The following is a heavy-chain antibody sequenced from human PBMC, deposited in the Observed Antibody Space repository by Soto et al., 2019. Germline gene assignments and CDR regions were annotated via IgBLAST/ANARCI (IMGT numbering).Heavy chain of an antibody. J-gene: IGHJ5*02. D-gene: IGHD6-13*01. CDR1: GGSISSGGYY. CDR2: IYNSGST. CDR3: ARGNAAAGTHNWFAP. Sequence: QVQLQESGPGLLKPSQTLSLTCTVSGGSISSGGYYWSWIRQHPGKGLEWMGYIYNSGSTYYNPSLKSRVTISEDTSKNQFALKLSSVTAADTAMYYCARGNAAAGTHNWFAPWGQGTLVTVSS. V-gene: IGHV4-31*03.